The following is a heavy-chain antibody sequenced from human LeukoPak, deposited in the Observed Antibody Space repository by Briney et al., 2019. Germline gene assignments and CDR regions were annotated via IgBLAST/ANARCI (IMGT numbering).Heavy chain of an antibody. CDR1: GYTLTSYG. D-gene: IGHD3-3*01. CDR2: IIPILDIA. V-gene: IGHV1-69*04. CDR3: ARDFSYGLDV. J-gene: IGHJ6*02. Sequence: ASVKVSCKASGYTLTSYGISWVRQAPGQGLEWMGRIIPILDIANYAQIFQGRVTITADKSTSTAFMELSSLRSEDTAVYYCARDFSYGLDVWGQGTTVTVSS.